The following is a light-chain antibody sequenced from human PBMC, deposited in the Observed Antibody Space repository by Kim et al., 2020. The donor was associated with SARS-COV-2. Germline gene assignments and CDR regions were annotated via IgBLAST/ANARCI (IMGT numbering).Light chain of an antibody. V-gene: IGLV2-14*03. CDR3: SSYSSSSTLV. CDR2: DVT. Sequence: GQSITISCTGTKSDIGDYNYVSWYQQHPDEAPKLIIDDVTDRPSGVSDRFCGSKSASTASLTISGLQAEDEADYFCSSYSSSSTLVFGGGTQLTVL. CDR1: KSDIGDYNY. J-gene: IGLJ3*02.